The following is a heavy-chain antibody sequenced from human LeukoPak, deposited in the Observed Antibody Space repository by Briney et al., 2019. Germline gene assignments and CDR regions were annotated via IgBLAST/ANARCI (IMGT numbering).Heavy chain of an antibody. D-gene: IGHD6-13*01. CDR1: GGTFSSYT. CDR2: IIPILGIA. Sequence: SVKVSCKASGGTFSSYTISWVRQAPGQGLEWMGRIIPILGIANYAQKFQGRVTITADKSTSTAYMELSSQRSEDTAVYYCARGGAAAGPGNIDYWSRGTVVTVSS. CDR3: ARGGAAAGPGNIDY. J-gene: IGHJ4*02. V-gene: IGHV1-69*02.